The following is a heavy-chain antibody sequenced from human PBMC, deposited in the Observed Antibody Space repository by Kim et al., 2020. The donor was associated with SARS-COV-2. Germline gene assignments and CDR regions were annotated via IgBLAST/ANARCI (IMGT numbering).Heavy chain of an antibody. Sequence: GGSLRLSCAASGFTFSNAWMSWVRQAPGKGLEWVGRIKSKTDGGTTDYAAPVKGRFTISRDDSKNTLYLQMNSLKTEDTAVYYCTTDPISMRGYCTNGVCYHPGNAFDIWGQGTMVTVSS. CDR2: IKSKTDGGTT. D-gene: IGHD2-8*01. CDR1: GFTFSNAW. J-gene: IGHJ3*02. CDR3: TTDPISMRGYCTNGVCYHPGNAFDI. V-gene: IGHV3-15*01.